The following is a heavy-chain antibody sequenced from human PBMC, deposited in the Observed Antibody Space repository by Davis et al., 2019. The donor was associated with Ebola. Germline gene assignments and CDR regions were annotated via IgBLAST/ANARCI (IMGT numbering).Heavy chain of an antibody. J-gene: IGHJ4*02. CDR2: INPNSGGT. V-gene: IGHV1-2*02. CDR1: GFTFTSYG. CDR3: ARDSSDIVVVPADN. Sequence: ASVKVSCKASGFTFTSYGISWVRQAPGQGLEWMGWINPNSGGTNYAQKFQGRVTMTRDTSISTAYMELSRLRSDDTAVYYCARDSSDIVVVPADNWGQGTLVTVSS. D-gene: IGHD2-2*01.